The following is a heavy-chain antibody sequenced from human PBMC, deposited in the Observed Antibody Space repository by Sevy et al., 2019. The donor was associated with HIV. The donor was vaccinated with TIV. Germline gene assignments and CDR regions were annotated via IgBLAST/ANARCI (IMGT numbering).Heavy chain of an antibody. J-gene: IGHJ4*02. V-gene: IGHV3-23*01. CDR2: ISAIGGST. CDR1: GFTFSSYA. Sequence: GGSLRLSCAASGFTFSSYAMTWVRQAPGRGLEWVSFISAIGGSTYYADSVKGRFTISRDNSKNTLYLQMNSLRAEDTAVYYCAKAGIAVAGTFDLFYLDYWGQGTLVTVSS. CDR3: AKAGIAVAGTFDLFYLDY. D-gene: IGHD6-19*01.